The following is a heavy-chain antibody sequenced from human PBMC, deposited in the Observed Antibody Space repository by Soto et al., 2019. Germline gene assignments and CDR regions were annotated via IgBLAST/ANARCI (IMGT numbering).Heavy chain of an antibody. D-gene: IGHD2-15*01. CDR2: TSYSSTYI. Sequence: GGSLRLSCAASGFTFSTSNMHWVRQAPGKGLEWVSSTSYSSTYIYYAASVKGRFTISRDNARNSLYLQMNSLTAEDTAVYYCARAYCSGGTCHLGFDYWGQGTRVTVSS. CDR1: GFTFSTSN. J-gene: IGHJ4*02. V-gene: IGHV3-21*06. CDR3: ARAYCSGGTCHLGFDY.